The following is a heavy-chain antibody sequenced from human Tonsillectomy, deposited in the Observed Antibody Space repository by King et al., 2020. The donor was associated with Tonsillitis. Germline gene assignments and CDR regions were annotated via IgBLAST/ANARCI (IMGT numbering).Heavy chain of an antibody. Sequence: QLQESGPGLVKPSETLSLTCTVSGGSISSSSYYWGWIRQPPGKGLEWIGSIYYSGSTYYNPSLKSRVTISVDTSKNQFSLKLSSVTAADTAVYYCARRSYDILTGYYNVQVFDDWGQGTLV. CDR2: IYYSGST. CDR3: ARRSYDILTGYYNVQVFDD. J-gene: IGHJ5*02. CDR1: GGSISSSSYY. V-gene: IGHV4-39*01. D-gene: IGHD3-9*01.